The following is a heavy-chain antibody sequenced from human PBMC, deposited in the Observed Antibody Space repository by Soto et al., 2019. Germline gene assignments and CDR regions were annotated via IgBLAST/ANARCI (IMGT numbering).Heavy chain of an antibody. CDR3: ARVRYSGGWYRFDY. D-gene: IGHD6-19*01. J-gene: IGHJ4*02. V-gene: IGHV3-66*01. CDR2: IYSGGST. Sequence: EVQLVESGGGLVQPGGSLRLSCAASGFTVSSNYMSWVRQAPGKGLEWVSVIYSGGSTYYADSVKGRFTISRDNSKNTLYLQMNSLRAEDTAVYYCARVRYSGGWYRFDYWGQGTLVTVSS. CDR1: GFTVSSNY.